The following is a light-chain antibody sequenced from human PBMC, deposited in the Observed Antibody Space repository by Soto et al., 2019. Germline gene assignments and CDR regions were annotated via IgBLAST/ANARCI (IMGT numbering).Light chain of an antibody. CDR1: QSISTW. Sequence: DIQMTQSPSTLSASAGDTVTITCRASQSISTWLAWYQQKPGKAPTLLIYKASSLQTGVPARFSGIGSGTDFTLTISSLEPDDFATYYCQQYNFFSRTFGQGTKVEIK. V-gene: IGKV1-5*03. CDR3: QQYNFFSRT. CDR2: KAS. J-gene: IGKJ1*01.